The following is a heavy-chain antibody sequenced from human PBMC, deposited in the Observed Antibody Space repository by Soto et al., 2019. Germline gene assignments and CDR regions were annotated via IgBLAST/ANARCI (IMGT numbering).Heavy chain of an antibody. Sequence: QVQLVESGGGVVQPGGSLRLSCAASGFTFGRHGMHWVRQAPGKGLEWVAVIGSDGRRASYADSVKGRFTISRDNGQNPLYLEMNSQGAEETAVYYCARDDDYGDNGLDYWGQGTLVTVSS. J-gene: IGHJ4*02. D-gene: IGHD4-17*01. CDR1: GFTFGRHG. CDR2: IGSDGRRA. V-gene: IGHV3-33*01. CDR3: ARDDDYGDNGLDY.